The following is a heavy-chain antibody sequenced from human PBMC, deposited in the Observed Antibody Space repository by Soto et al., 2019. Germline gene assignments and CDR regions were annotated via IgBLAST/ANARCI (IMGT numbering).Heavy chain of an antibody. Sequence: PSETLSLTCTVSGSSISGFYWSWIRQPAGKGLEWIGRIYSSGITSYNPSLKSRVTMSVDTSKNQFSLNLTSATAADTAVYYCARGPGSYNWFDLWGQGTLVTSPQ. CDR2: IYSSGIT. CDR1: GSSISGFY. J-gene: IGHJ5*02. CDR3: ARGPGSYNWFDL. D-gene: IGHD3-10*01. V-gene: IGHV4-4*07.